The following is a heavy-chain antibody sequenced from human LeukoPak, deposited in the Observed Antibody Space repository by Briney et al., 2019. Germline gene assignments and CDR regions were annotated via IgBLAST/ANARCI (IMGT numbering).Heavy chain of an antibody. V-gene: IGHV3-33*01. J-gene: IGHJ4*02. CDR2: TWSDGTNK. CDR3: ARDLGGTTSGIDY. Sequence: GGSLRLSCAASGFTFNSYGMHWVRQAPDKGLEWVAFTWSDGTNKFYVDSVKGRFTISRDNSKNTLYLQMNSLRAEDLAVYYCARDLGGTTSGIDYWGQGTLVTVSS. CDR1: GFTFNSYG. D-gene: IGHD1-1*01.